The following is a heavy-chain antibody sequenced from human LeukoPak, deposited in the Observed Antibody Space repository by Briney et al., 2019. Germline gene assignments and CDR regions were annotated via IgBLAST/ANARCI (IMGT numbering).Heavy chain of an antibody. CDR1: GYTFTGYC. D-gene: IGHD3-10*01. V-gene: IGHV1-2*02. CDR3: ARFMVGGYYFDY. Sequence: ASVKVSCKASGYTFTGYCMHWVRQAPGQGLEWMGWINPNSGGTNYAQKFQGRVTMTRDTSISTAYMELSRLRSDDTAVYYCARFMVGGYYFDYWGQGTLVTVSS. J-gene: IGHJ4*02. CDR2: INPNSGGT.